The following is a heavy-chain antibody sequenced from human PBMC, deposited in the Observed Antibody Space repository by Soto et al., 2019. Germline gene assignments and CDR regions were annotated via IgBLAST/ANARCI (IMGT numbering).Heavy chain of an antibody. CDR3: ARDYWSGDRYYYGMDV. Sequence: ASVKVSCKASGYTFTGYYIHWVRQAPGQRLEWMGYINPNSGGPNYAQKFHGRVTMTRDTSISTAYMELSSLRSDDTAVYYCARDYWSGDRYYYGMDVWSQGTTVTVSS. V-gene: IGHV1-2*02. CDR2: INPNSGGP. J-gene: IGHJ6*02. D-gene: IGHD3-3*01. CDR1: GYTFTGYY.